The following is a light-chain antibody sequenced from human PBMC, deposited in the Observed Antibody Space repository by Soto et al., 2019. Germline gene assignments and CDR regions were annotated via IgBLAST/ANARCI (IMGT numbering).Light chain of an antibody. CDR1: QGISSY. J-gene: IGKJ4*01. CDR2: AAS. Sequence: DIQLTQSPSFLSASVGDRVTITCRASQGISSYLAWYQQKPGKAPKLLIYAASTLQSGVPSRFSRSGSGTEFPPTITSLQPEDFATYYCQQLNSYLPLTFGGGTKVEIK. CDR3: QQLNSYLPLT. V-gene: IGKV1-9*01.